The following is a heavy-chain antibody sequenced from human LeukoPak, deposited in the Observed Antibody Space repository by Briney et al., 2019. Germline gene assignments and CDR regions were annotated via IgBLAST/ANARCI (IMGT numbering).Heavy chain of an antibody. J-gene: IGHJ4*02. D-gene: IGHD4-11*01. CDR3: AGYDHSNYLAY. V-gene: IGHV4-59*13. CDR2: IHYNGDT. CDR1: GVSTSSNY. Sequence: SETLSLTYTVSGVSTSSNYWSWIRQPPGKGLEWKGLEWIGYIHYNGDTNYNPSLKSRVTISLDTSKSQLSLTLSSLTAADTAVYFCAGYDHSNYLAYWGQGILVTVSS.